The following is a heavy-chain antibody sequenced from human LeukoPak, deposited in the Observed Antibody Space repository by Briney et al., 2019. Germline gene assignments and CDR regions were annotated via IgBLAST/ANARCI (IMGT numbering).Heavy chain of an antibody. V-gene: IGHV3-53*01. Sequence: GGSLRLSCAASGFTVTNNYMSWVRQAPGKGLDWVSVIYTGGSTYYADSVRGRFTISRDNSKNTLYLQMNSLRAEDTAVYYCARELGTREAFEIWGQGTMVTVSS. D-gene: IGHD1-26*01. CDR2: IYTGGST. CDR3: ARELGTREAFEI. J-gene: IGHJ3*02. CDR1: GFTVTNNY.